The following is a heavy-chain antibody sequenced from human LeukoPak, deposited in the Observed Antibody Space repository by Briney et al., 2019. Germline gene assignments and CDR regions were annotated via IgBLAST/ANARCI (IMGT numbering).Heavy chain of an antibody. Sequence: PGGSLRLSCAASGFTFSSYAMSWARQAPGKGLEWVSTISASGDSTYYADSVEGRFTISRDISRNTLYVQMNILRAEDTPVYYCARYIRSPLYYFDYWGRGTLVTVSS. V-gene: IGHV3-23*01. D-gene: IGHD1-1*01. CDR3: ARYIRSPLYYFDY. CDR1: GFTFSSYA. CDR2: ISASGDST. J-gene: IGHJ4*02.